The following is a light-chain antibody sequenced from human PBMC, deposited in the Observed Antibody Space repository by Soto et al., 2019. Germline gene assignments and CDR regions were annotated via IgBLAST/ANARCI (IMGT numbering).Light chain of an antibody. CDR3: TSSTTDSLYV. Sequence: QSALTQAASVSGSPGQSITISCTGTSSDVGGSNYVSWYQQFPGKVPKLLISNVSHRPSGVSSRFSGSKSGNTASLTISGLHDEDEAEYFCTSSTTDSLYVFGTGTKLTVL. V-gene: IGLV2-14*01. CDR1: SSDVGGSNY. CDR2: NVS. J-gene: IGLJ1*01.